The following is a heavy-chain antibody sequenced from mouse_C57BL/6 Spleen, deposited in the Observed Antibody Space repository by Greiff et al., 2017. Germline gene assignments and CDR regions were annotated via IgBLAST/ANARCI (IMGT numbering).Heavy chain of an antibody. CDR1: GFTFTDYY. V-gene: IGHV7-3*01. D-gene: IGHD1-1*01. CDR3: ARHYYYGSSYYAMDY. Sequence: EVKLMESGGGLVQPGGSLSLSCAASGFTFTDYYMSWVRQPPGQALEWLGFIRHKANGYTTEYSASVKGRFTISRDNSQSILYLQMNALRAEDSATYYCARHYYYGSSYYAMDYWGQGTSVTVSS. J-gene: IGHJ4*01. CDR2: IRHKANGYTT.